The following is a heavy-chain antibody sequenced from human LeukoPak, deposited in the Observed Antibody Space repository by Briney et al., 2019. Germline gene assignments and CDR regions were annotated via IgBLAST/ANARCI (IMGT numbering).Heavy chain of an antibody. Sequence: GGSLRLSCAASGLTFSSHEMNWVRQAPGKGLEWVSYISRSGSTIYYAHSVKGRFTISRDNAKNSLYLQMNSLRAEDTAVYYCAREAYGSGNYPFDFWGQGTLVTVSS. V-gene: IGHV3-48*03. D-gene: IGHD3-10*01. CDR1: GLTFSSHE. J-gene: IGHJ4*02. CDR2: ISRSGSTI. CDR3: AREAYGSGNYPFDF.